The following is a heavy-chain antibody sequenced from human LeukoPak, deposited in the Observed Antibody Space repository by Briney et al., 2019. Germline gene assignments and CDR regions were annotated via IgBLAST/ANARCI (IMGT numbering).Heavy chain of an antibody. Sequence: SQTLSLTCAISGNSVSSNSVAWHWIRQSPSRGLEWLGKTNYRSKWYSDYAVSVKSRITINPDTSKNQFSLHLNSVTPEDTAVYYCARSSSWGFDFWGQGTLVTVSS. CDR1: GNSVSSNSVA. CDR3: ARSSSWGFDF. J-gene: IGHJ4*02. D-gene: IGHD7-27*01. V-gene: IGHV6-1*01. CDR2: TNYRSKWYS.